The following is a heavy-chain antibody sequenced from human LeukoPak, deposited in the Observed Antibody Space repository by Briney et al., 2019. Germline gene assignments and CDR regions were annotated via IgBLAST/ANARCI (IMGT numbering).Heavy chain of an antibody. CDR2: ISGSGGST. D-gene: IGHD2-15*01. V-gene: IGHV3-23*01. Sequence: GGSLRLPCAASGFTFSSYAMSWVRQAPGKGLEWVSAISGSGGSTYYADSVKGRFTISRDNSKNTLYLQMNSLRAEDTAVYYCANHHGGGRNMDYWGQGTLVTVSS. CDR3: ANHHGGGRNMDY. CDR1: GFTFSSYA. J-gene: IGHJ4*02.